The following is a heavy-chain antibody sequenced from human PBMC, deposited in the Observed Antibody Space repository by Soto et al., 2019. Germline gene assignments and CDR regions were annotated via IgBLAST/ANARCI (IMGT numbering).Heavy chain of an antibody. CDR1: GFTFSSYA. J-gene: IGHJ6*02. CDR2: ISYDGSNK. CDR3: ATDPPSSWSGRDGMDV. Sequence: PGGSLRLSCAASGFTFSSYAMHWVRQAPGKGLEWVAVISYDGSNKYYADSVKGRFTISRDNSKNTLYLQMNSLRAEDTAVYYCATDPPSSWSGRDGMDVWGQGTTVTVSS. V-gene: IGHV3-30-3*01. D-gene: IGHD6-13*01.